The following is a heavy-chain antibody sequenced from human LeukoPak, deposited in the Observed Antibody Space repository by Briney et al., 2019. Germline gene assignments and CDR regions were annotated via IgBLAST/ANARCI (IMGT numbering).Heavy chain of an antibody. CDR1: GGSISSSNDY. Sequence: SETLSLTCTVAGGSISSSNDYWGWVRQPPGKVLAWLATIYYIGSNQYNPSLKSRVTISVDTSKNQFSLKLSSVTAADTAVYYCARGIAAGPFNWFDPWGQGTLVTVSS. V-gene: IGHV4-39*07. J-gene: IGHJ5*02. CDR2: IYYIGSN. D-gene: IGHD6-13*01. CDR3: ARGIAAGPFNWFDP.